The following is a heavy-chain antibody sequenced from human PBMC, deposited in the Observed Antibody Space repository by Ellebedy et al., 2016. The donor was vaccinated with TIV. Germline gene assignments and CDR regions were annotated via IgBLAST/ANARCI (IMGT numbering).Heavy chain of an antibody. Sequence: SETLSLXXAVYGGFFSGYYWSWIRQPPGKGLEWIGEINHSGSTNYNPSLKSRVTISVDTSKNQFSLKLSSVTAADTAVYYCARVQCSSTSCYGGHFDYWGQGTLVTVSS. CDR2: INHSGST. CDR3: ARVQCSSTSCYGGHFDY. D-gene: IGHD2-2*01. V-gene: IGHV4-34*01. J-gene: IGHJ4*02. CDR1: GGFFSGYY.